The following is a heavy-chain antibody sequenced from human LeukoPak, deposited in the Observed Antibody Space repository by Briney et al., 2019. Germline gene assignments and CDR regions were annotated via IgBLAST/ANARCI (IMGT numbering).Heavy chain of an antibody. CDR1: GGSISSTDYY. Sequence: PSETLSLTCTVSGGSISSTDYYWGWIRQPPGKGLEWIGSIYYTGSTYYNPSLKSRLTISVDTSKNQFSLKLSSVTAADTAVYYCARQGYSGSGRFNWFDPWGQGTLVTVSS. CDR2: IYYTGST. V-gene: IGHV4-39*01. J-gene: IGHJ5*02. CDR3: ARQGYSGSGRFNWFDP. D-gene: IGHD3-10*01.